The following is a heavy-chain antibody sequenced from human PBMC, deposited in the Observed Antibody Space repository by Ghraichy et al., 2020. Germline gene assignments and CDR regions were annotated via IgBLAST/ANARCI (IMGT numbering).Heavy chain of an antibody. CDR1: GFTFSSYG. V-gene: IGHV3-30*02. D-gene: IGHD6-19*01. Sequence: GGSLRLSCAASGFTFSSYGMHWVRQAPGKGLEWVAFIRYDGSNKYYADSVKGRFTISRDNSKNTLYLQMNSLRAEDTAVYYCAKGGRSGWYPDGKTFDYWGQGTLVTVSS. CDR2: IRYDGSNK. J-gene: IGHJ4*02. CDR3: AKGGRSGWYPDGKTFDY.